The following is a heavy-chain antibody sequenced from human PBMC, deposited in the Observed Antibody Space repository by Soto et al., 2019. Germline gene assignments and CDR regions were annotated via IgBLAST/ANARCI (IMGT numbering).Heavy chain of an antibody. D-gene: IGHD6-13*01. CDR2: IGPESGAT. Sequence: ASVKVSCKASGYTFTGHYIHWVRQAPEQGPEWMGEIGPESGATRYAQRFQGRVTMTRDMSITTVYMEMNSLRAEDTAVYYCAKDLRVAAAGPFDYWGQGTLVTVSS. CDR3: AKDLRVAAAGPFDY. CDR1: GYTFTGHY. V-gene: IGHV1-2*02. J-gene: IGHJ4*02.